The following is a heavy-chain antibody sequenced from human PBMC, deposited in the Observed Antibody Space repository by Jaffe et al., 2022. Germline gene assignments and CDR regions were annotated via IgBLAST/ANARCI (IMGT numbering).Heavy chain of an antibody. D-gene: IGHD6-13*01. V-gene: IGHV3-66*02. CDR1: GFTVSSNY. CDR3: ARDRGSWQNWFDP. Sequence: EVQLVESGGGLVQPGGSLRLSCAASGFTVSSNYMSWVRQAPGKGLEWVSVIYSGGSTYYADSVKGRFTISRDNSKNTLYLQMNSLRAEDTAVYYCARDRGSWQNWFDPWGQGTLVTVSS. CDR2: IYSGGST. J-gene: IGHJ5*02.